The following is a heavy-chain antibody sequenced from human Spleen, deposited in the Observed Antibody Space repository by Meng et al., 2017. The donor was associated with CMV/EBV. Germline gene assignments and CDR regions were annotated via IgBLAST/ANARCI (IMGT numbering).Heavy chain of an antibody. D-gene: IGHD2-2*01. CDR3: ARGGRSRPFDY. Sequence: ESLKISCAVYGESFSGYYWSWIRQAPGKGLEWIGEMNDSGSSNYNPSLKSRVTISIDTSKNQFSLTVRSVTAADTAVYYCARGGRSRPFDYWGQGTLVTVSS. CDR2: MNDSGSS. V-gene: IGHV4-34*01. CDR1: GESFSGYY. J-gene: IGHJ4*02.